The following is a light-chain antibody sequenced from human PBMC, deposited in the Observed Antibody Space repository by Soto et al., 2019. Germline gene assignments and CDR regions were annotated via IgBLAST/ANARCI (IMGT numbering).Light chain of an antibody. CDR2: HAS. CDR3: QQYNEWPLT. V-gene: IGKV3-15*01. CDR1: QSVSNN. J-gene: IGKJ4*01. Sequence: EIVMTQSPATLSVSPGERATLSCRASQSVSNNLAWYQQKPGQAPRLLIYHASTGATGIPARFSGIGSGTELSLTISSVQSEDFAVYYCQQYNEWPLTFGGGTKVEIK.